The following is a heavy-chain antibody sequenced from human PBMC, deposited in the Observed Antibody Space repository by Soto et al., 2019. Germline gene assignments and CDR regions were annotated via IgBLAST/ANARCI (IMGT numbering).Heavy chain of an antibody. V-gene: IGHV1-46*01. Sequence: QVQLVHSGAEVKKPGASVKVSCKASGYIFTNHYIHWVRHAPGQGLEWMGIINPSGGSTNYLQKFQGRITMTRDTSTSTVYMELSSLRSEYTAVYFCARADYYDSSGFYYDCCGQGTLVTVSS. CDR1: GYIFTNHY. CDR2: INPSGGST. J-gene: IGHJ4*02. CDR3: ARADYYDSSGFYYDC. D-gene: IGHD3-22*01.